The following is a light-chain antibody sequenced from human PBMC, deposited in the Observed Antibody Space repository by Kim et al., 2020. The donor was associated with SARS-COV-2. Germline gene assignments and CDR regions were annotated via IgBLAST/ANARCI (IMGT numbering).Light chain of an antibody. CDR2: KDS. J-gene: IGLJ3*02. CDR3: QAWDSSTPLV. V-gene: IGLV3-1*01. Sequence: VSQGQTASITCSGDKLGDKYASWYQQKPGQSPVLVIYKDSKRPSGIPERFSGSNSGNTATLTISGTQAMDEADYYCQAWDSSTPLVFGGGTQLTVL. CDR1: KLGDKY.